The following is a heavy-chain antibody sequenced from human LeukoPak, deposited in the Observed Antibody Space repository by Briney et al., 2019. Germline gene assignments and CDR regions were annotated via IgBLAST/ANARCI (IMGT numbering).Heavy chain of an antibody. Sequence: ASVKVSCKTSGYTFTGYYMHWVRQAPGQGLEWMGWVNPDSGGTNYAQKFQGRVTMTRDTPISTAYMELSRLRSDDTAVYYCAPSDTHYFDYWGQGTLVTVSS. CDR3: APSDTHYFDY. J-gene: IGHJ4*02. CDR2: VNPDSGGT. CDR1: GYTFTGYY. V-gene: IGHV1-2*02.